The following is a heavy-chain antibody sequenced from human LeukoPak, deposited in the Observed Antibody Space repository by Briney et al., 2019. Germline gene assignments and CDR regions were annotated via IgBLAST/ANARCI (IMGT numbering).Heavy chain of an antibody. D-gene: IGHD6-25*01. Sequence: PGGSLRLSCAASGFSFSSYGINWVRQAPGKGLEWVSGISVSGDITYYADSVKGRFTISRDNSRNTLYLQMNSLRAEDTAVYYCARRSKSSAIWYYFDYWGQGTLVTVSS. J-gene: IGHJ4*02. CDR1: GFSFSSYG. CDR2: ISVSGDIT. CDR3: ARRSKSSAIWYYFDY. V-gene: IGHV3-23*01.